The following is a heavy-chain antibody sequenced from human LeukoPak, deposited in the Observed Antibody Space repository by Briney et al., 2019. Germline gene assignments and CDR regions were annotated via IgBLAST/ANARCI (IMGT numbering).Heavy chain of an antibody. CDR3: ARDLLFTYCGGDCYFDY. D-gene: IGHD2-21*02. Sequence: GASVKVSCKASGYTFTSYDINWVRQAPGQGLEWMGRIIPMFGTTNYAQKFRGRVTIATDESTSTAYMELSSLRSEDTAVYYCARDLLFTYCGGDCYFDYWGQGTLVTVSS. V-gene: IGHV1-69*05. J-gene: IGHJ4*02. CDR2: IIPMFGTT. CDR1: GYTFTSYD.